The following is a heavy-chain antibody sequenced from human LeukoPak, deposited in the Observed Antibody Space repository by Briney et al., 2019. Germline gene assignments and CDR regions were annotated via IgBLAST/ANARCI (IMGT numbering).Heavy chain of an antibody. Sequence: ASVKVSCKASGGTFSSYAISWVRQAPGQGLEWMGGIIPIFGTANYAQKFQGRVTITADESTSTAYMELSSLRSEDTAVYYCAKSSGYYYSSSYFDYRGQGTLVTVSS. CDR1: GGTFSSYA. J-gene: IGHJ4*02. CDR3: AKSSGYYYSSSYFDY. V-gene: IGHV1-69*13. D-gene: IGHD3-22*01. CDR2: IIPIFGTA.